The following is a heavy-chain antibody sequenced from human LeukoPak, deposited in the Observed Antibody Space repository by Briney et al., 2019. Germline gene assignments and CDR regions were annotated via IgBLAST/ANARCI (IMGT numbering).Heavy chain of an antibody. V-gene: IGHV3-23*01. CDR3: ARDRPNYYGSDGHYYRRDGDY. J-gene: IGHJ4*02. CDR2: ITSRGEST. Sequence: GGSLRLSCAASGFTFSIYAMSWVRQAPGEGLQWVSSITSRGESTWYVDSVKGRLTITRDNSENTLYLQMHSLRAEDTAVYYCARDRPNYYGSDGHYYRRDGDYWGRGTLVSVSS. D-gene: IGHD3-22*01. CDR1: GFTFSIYA.